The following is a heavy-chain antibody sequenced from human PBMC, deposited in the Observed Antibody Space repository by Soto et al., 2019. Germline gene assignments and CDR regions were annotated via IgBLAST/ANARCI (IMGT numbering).Heavy chain of an antibody. CDR1: GGTFSSYA. J-gene: IGHJ5*02. V-gene: IGHV1-69*01. CDR3: ARGGYCSGGSCRENWFAP. CDR2: IIPIFGTA. Sequence: QVQLVQSGAEVKKPGSSVKVSCKASGGTFSSYAISWVRQAPGQGLEWMGGIIPIFGTANYAQKFQGRVTITADESTSTAYMELSSLRSEDTAVYYCARGGYCSGGSCRENWFAPWGQGTLVTVSS. D-gene: IGHD2-15*01.